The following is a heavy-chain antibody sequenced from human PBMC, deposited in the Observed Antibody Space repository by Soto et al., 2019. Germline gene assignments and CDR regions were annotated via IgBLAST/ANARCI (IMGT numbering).Heavy chain of an antibody. CDR2: IYHSGST. Sequence: PSETLSLTCAVSCGSISSGGYSWSWIRQPPGKGLEWIGYIYHSGSTYYNPSLKSRVTISVDRSKNQFSLKLSSVTAADTAVYYCARVGRFLEYMDVWGQGTTVTVSS. D-gene: IGHD3-3*01. CDR1: CGSISSGGYS. V-gene: IGHV4-30-2*01. CDR3: ARVGRFLEYMDV. J-gene: IGHJ6*02.